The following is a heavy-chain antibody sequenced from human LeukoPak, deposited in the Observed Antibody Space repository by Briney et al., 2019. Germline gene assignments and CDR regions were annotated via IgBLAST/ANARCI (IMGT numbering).Heavy chain of an antibody. J-gene: IGHJ4*02. V-gene: IGHV4-31*03. Sequence: SETLSLTCTVSGASISSGFYWSRIRQYPGKGLEWIGYIYFSGSTYYNPSLKSRVTISVDTSLSQVSLKLSSVTAADTAVYFCARTYYYGSGGYYRSDYYFGYWGQGTLVTVSS. CDR3: ARTYYYGSGGYYRSDYYFGY. D-gene: IGHD3-10*01. CDR1: GASISSGFY. CDR2: IYFSGST.